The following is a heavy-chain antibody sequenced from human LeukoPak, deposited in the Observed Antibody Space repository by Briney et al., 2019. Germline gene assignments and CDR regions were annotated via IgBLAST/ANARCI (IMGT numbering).Heavy chain of an antibody. D-gene: IGHD3-22*01. CDR1: GGSISSYY. CDR3: ARDSMIVERGAFDI. Sequence: SETLSLTCTVSGGSISSYYWSWIRQPAGKGLEWIGRIYTSGSTNYNPSLKSRVTISVDMSKNQFSLKLSSVTAADTAMYYCARDSMIVERGAFDIWGQGTMVTVSS. J-gene: IGHJ3*02. CDR2: IYTSGST. V-gene: IGHV4-4*07.